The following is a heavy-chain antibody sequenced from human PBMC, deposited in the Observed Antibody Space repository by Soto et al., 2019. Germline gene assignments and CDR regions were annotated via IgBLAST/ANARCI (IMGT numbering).Heavy chain of an antibody. J-gene: IGHJ6*02. V-gene: IGHV1-2*04. CDR1: GYTFTGYY. CDR2: INPNSGGT. CDR3: AREGNEITMVRGVIIHYYGMDA. D-gene: IGHD3-10*01. Sequence: GASVKVSCKASGYTFTGYYMHWVRQAPGQGLEWMGWINPNSGGTNYAQKFQGWVTMTRDTSISTAYMELSRLRSDDTAVYYCAREGNEITMVRGVIIHYYGMDAWGQGTTVTVSS.